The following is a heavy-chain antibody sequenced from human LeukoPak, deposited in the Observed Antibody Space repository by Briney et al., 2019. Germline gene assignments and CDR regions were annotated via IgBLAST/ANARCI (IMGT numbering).Heavy chain of an antibody. CDR3: ARACYYDSSGYCHDAFDI. CDR1: GFTFSTHW. J-gene: IGHJ3*02. Sequence: GGSLRLSCAASGFTFSTHWMSWVRQAPGKGLEWVANMKQDGSDKYYVDSVKGRFTISRDNAKNSLYLQMNSLRAEDTAVYYCARACYYDSSGYCHDAFDIWGQGTMVTVSS. D-gene: IGHD3-22*01. CDR2: MKQDGSDK. V-gene: IGHV3-7*01.